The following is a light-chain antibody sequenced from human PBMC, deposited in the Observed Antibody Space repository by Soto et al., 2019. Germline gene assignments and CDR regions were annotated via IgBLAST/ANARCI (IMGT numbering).Light chain of an antibody. CDR1: QGVRDD. CDR3: QQYNNWPIT. CDR2: DAS. J-gene: IGKJ5*01. Sequence: EMVLTQAPATLSVSPGERATLSCRASQGVRDDLAWYHHKPGQPPRLLIHDASTKALDIPARFAGSGSGTDFTLTISSLQSEDFGVYFCQQYNNWPITFGQGTRLEIK. V-gene: IGKV3-15*01.